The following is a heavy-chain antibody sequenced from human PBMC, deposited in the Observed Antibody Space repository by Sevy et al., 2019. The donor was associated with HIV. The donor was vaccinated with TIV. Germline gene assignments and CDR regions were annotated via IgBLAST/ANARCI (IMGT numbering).Heavy chain of an antibody. CDR2: VNSDGSST. CDR3: VAANTRQDY. Sequence: GGSLRLSCAASGFTFSSYWMHWVRQAPGKGPVWVSGVNSDGSSTNYAASVKGRFTMSKDSAKNTLYLQMNSLRAEATAVYFWVAANTRQDYWGQGTLVTVSS. D-gene: IGHD2-15*01. V-gene: IGHV3-74*01. J-gene: IGHJ4*02. CDR1: GFTFSSYW.